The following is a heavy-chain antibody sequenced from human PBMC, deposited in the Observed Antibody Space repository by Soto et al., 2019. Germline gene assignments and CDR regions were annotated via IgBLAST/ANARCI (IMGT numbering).Heavy chain of an antibody. Sequence: EVQLVDSGGGLVKPGGSLRLSCAASGFVFRNAWINWVRQAPGKGLEWVGRIKSGGATDFAALARGRFAITRDDSRYMAYMQMNNLDTEDTAVYYCTTDSYSTIIDVRFDFWGQGALVTVSS. V-gene: IGHV3-15*07. J-gene: IGHJ4*02. CDR3: TTDSYSTIIDVRFDF. CDR2: IKSGGAT. D-gene: IGHD3-22*01. CDR1: GFVFRNAW.